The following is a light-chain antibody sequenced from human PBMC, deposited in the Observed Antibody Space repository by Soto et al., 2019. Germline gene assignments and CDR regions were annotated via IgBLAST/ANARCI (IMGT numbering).Light chain of an antibody. CDR1: QSISSW. CDR2: TTS. CDR3: QQYNTYST. J-gene: IGKJ1*01. V-gene: IGKV1-5*03. Sequence: DSQMTQSPSTLSASVGDRVTITCRASQSISSWLAWYQQKPGKAPELLIYTTSNLASGVPSRFSGSGSGTEFTLTISSLQPDDFATYYCQQYNTYSTFGQGTKVDIK.